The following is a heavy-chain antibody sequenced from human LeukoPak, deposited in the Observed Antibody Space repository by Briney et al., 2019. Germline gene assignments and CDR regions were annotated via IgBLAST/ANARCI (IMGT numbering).Heavy chain of an antibody. CDR1: GFTFSSYD. J-gene: IGHJ4*02. Sequence: PGVSLRLSCAASGFTFSSYDMSWLRQAPGKELEWFSAISGSGGSKYYAESVKGRFTISRDNSKNTMYLQMNSLIAEDTAVYYCAKALPAAIRGFDYWGQGTLVTVSS. V-gene: IGHV3-23*01. D-gene: IGHD2-2*01. CDR2: ISGSGGSK. CDR3: AKALPAAIRGFDY.